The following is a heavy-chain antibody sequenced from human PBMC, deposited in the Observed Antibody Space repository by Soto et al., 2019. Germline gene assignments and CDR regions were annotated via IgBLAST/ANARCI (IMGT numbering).Heavy chain of an antibody. CDR1: GGSFSGYY. V-gene: IGHV4-34*01. CDR2: INHSGST. D-gene: IGHD3-9*01. J-gene: IGHJ6*03. CDR3: ARLLDYDILTGTYYYHMDV. Sequence: SETLSLTCAVYGGSFSGYYWSWIRQPPGKGLEWIGEINHSGSTNYNPSLKSRVTISVDTSKNQFSLKLSSVTAADTAVYYCARLLDYDILTGTYYYHMDVWGKGTTVPVSS.